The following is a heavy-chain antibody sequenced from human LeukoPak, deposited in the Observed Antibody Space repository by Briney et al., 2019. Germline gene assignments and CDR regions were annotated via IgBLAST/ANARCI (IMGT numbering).Heavy chain of an antibody. D-gene: IGHD3-10*02. Sequence: PGGSLRLSCAASGFTFSSYEMNWVRQAPGKGLEWVSYISSSGSTIYYADSVKGRFTISRDNARNSLYLQMNSLRAEDTAVYYCAELGITMIGGVWGKGTTVTISS. J-gene: IGHJ6*04. CDR2: ISSSGSTI. CDR3: AELGITMIGGV. CDR1: GFTFSSYE. V-gene: IGHV3-48*03.